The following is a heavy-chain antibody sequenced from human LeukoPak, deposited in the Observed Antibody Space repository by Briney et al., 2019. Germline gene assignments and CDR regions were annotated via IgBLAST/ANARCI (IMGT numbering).Heavy chain of an antibody. D-gene: IGHD3-10*01. V-gene: IGHV3-7*01. J-gene: IGHJ4*02. Sequence: PGGSLRLSCAASGFTFSSHWMSWVRQAPGKGLEWVANIKEDGSEEYYVDSVKGRFTVSRDNAKNSLYLQMNSLRAEDTAVYYCAAMVRAYWGQGTLVTVSS. CDR3: AAMVRAY. CDR1: GFTFSSHW. CDR2: IKEDGSEE.